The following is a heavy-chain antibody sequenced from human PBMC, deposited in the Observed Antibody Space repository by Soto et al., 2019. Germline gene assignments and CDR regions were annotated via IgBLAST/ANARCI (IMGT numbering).Heavy chain of an antibody. J-gene: IGHJ6*02. V-gene: IGHV5-51*01. CDR3: AASLLYYGMDV. CDR1: GYTFTNYW. Sequence: PGESLKISCKGSGYTFTNYWIGWVRQMPGKGPEWMGIIYPGDSDTKYNPSFQGQVTISADKSITTTYLQWSSLKASDTAIYYCAASLLYYGMDVWGQGTTVTASS. CDR2: IYPGDSDT.